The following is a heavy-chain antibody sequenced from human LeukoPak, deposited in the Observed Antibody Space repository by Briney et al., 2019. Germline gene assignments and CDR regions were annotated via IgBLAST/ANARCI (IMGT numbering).Heavy chain of an antibody. CDR1: GGSISGYY. Sequence: SETLSLTCSVSGGSISGYYWSWIRQPPGKALEWIGYMYDSGSPRYNPSLKSRVTLSLDTSKKQFSLKLSSVTAADTAVYYCARARSGWEGGCFDHWGQGNLVTVSS. CDR2: MYDSGSP. V-gene: IGHV4-59*01. J-gene: IGHJ4*02. CDR3: ARARSGWEGGCFDH. D-gene: IGHD6-19*01.